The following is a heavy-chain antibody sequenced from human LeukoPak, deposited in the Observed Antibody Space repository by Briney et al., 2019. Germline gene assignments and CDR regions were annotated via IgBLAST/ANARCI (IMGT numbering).Heavy chain of an antibody. CDR3: ARVFDI. V-gene: IGHV3-30-3*01. CDR1: GFTFSSYA. CDR2: ISYDGSNK. J-gene: IGHJ3*02. Sequence: PGRSLRLSCAASGFTFSSYAMHWVRQAPGKGLEWVAVISYDGSNKYYADSVKGRFTISRDNAKNSLYLQMNSLRAEDTAVYYCARVFDIWGQGTMVTVSS.